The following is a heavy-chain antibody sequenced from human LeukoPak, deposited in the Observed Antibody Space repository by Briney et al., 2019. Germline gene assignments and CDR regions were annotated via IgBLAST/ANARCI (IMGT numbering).Heavy chain of an antibody. Sequence: GASVEVSCKASGYTFTGYYMHWVRQAPGQGLEWMGRINPNSGGTNYAQKFQGRVTMTRDTSISTAYMELSSLRSEDTAVYYCARSSQEWLQSVIWFDPWGQGTLVTVSS. D-gene: IGHD3-3*01. CDR1: GYTFTGYY. CDR3: ARSSQEWLQSVIWFDP. CDR2: INPNSGGT. J-gene: IGHJ5*02. V-gene: IGHV1-2*06.